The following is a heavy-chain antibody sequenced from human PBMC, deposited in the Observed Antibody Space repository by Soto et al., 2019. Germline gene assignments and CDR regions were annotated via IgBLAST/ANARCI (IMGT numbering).Heavy chain of an antibody. J-gene: IGHJ6*02. V-gene: IGHV4-4*02. CDR1: ADPISSSKW. CDR3: ARLNRDYYYYGMDV. CDR2: IDQNGIT. Sequence: PSETLSLTCAVSADPISSSKWWTWVRQTPGKGLEWIGKIDQNGITNYNPSLESRVTILKDNSKNQLSLKLTSVTAVDSAVYYCARLNRDYYYYGMDVWGQGATVTVSS.